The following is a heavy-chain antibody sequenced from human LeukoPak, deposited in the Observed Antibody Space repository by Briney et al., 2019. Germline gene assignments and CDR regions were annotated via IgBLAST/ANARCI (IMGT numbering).Heavy chain of an antibody. CDR1: GFTFGNYG. Sequence: GGSLRLSCAASGFTFGNYGMSWVRQAPGKGLEWVSGINWNGGSAGYADSVEGRFTISRDNAKNSQYLQMNSLRAEDTALYFCARDHSPGWFDPWGQGALVTVSS. CDR2: INWNGGSA. CDR3: ARDHSPGWFDP. J-gene: IGHJ5*02. V-gene: IGHV3-20*04.